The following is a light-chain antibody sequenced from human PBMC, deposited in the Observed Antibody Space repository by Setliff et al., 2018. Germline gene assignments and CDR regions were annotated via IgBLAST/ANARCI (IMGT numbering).Light chain of an antibody. V-gene: IGLV2-14*03. CDR1: TSVVGGFHY. Sequence: QSVLTQPASVSGSPGQSITIPCTGSTSVVGGFHYVSWYQQHPGKDPKLIIYDVSYRPSDVSDRSSGSKSGNTASLSISGLRAEDEADYYCSSNTRTGTYVFGAGTKVTVL. CDR2: DVS. J-gene: IGLJ1*01. CDR3: SSNTRTGTYV.